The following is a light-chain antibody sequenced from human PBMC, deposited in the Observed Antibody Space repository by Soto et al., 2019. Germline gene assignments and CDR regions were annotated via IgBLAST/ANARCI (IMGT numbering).Light chain of an antibody. Sequence: DIHLTQSPSSVSAAIGDRVTITCRASQGISSWLAWYQQKLGKAPNLLIYDASTLQSGVPSRFSGSGSGTDFTLTISSLQPEDFATYYCQQSYSTPHTFGQGTRLEIK. J-gene: IGKJ5*01. CDR3: QQSYSTPHT. V-gene: IGKV1-12*01. CDR1: QGISSW. CDR2: DAS.